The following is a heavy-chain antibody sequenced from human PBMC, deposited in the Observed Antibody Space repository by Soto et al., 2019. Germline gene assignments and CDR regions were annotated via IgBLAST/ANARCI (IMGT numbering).Heavy chain of an antibody. Sequence: GESLKISCKGSGYSFISYWIGWVRQMPGKGLEWMGIIYPGDSDTRYSPSFQGQVTISADKSISTAYLQWNTLRASDTAMYYCARHISNSRYYYYAMDVWGQGTTVTVSS. CDR2: IYPGDSDT. CDR1: GYSFISYW. J-gene: IGHJ6*02. D-gene: IGHD4-4*01. V-gene: IGHV5-51*01. CDR3: ARHISNSRYYYYAMDV.